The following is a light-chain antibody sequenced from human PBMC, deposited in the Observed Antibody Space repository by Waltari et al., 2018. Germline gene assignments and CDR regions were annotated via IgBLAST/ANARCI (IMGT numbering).Light chain of an antibody. CDR3: QTGGHGTWV. CDR2: VNSDGSH. V-gene: IGLV4-69*01. J-gene: IGLJ3*02. Sequence: QLVLTQSPSASASLGASVKLTCTLSSGHSTNVIAWLQKRPAKGPRYLMKVNSDGSHNKGDEIPDRFSGSSSGAERYLTISSRQSEDEADYYCQTGGHGTWVFGGGTKLTVL. CDR1: SGHSTNV.